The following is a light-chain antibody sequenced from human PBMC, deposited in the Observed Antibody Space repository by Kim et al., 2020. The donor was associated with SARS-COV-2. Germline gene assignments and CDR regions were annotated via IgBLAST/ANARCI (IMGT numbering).Light chain of an antibody. CDR2: VNRGGSH. J-gene: IGLJ3*02. CDR1: SGHSSYA. Sequence: ASFPHTCSLRSGHSSYASAWQQQRPGKGPRFLMKVNRGGSHIKGDGFPDRFSGSTSGAERYLTISSLQPEDEADYYCQTWDTGIRVFGGGTQLTVL. CDR3: QTWDTGIRV. V-gene: IGLV4-69*01.